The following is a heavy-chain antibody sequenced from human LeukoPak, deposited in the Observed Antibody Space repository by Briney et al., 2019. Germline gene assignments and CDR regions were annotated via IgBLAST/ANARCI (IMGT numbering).Heavy chain of an antibody. Sequence: SETLSLTCTVSGGSISSYYWSWIRQPPGKGLEWIGYIYYSRSTNYNPSLKSRVTISVDTSKNQFSLKLSSVTAADTAVYYCARGIRYYDFWSGLGYFDYWGQGTLVTVSS. V-gene: IGHV4-59*01. CDR1: GGSISSYY. D-gene: IGHD3-3*01. CDR3: ARGIRYYDFWSGLGYFDY. J-gene: IGHJ4*02. CDR2: IYYSRST.